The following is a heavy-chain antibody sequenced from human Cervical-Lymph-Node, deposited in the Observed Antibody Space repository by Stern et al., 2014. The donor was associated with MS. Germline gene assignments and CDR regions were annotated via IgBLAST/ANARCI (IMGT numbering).Heavy chain of an antibody. CDR2: IIPIIGTA. J-gene: IGHJ4*02. CDR1: GGTFSSSA. Sequence: QVQLVESGAEVQKPGSSVTVSCRASGGTFSSSAISWVRQAPGQGLEWMGGIIPIIGTANYAHNCQGRVTIAADESTSTAYMELSSLRSEDTAIYYCALGGFGHYFEYWGQGTLVTVSS. V-gene: IGHV1-69*01. CDR3: ALGGFGHYFEY. D-gene: IGHD3-10*01.